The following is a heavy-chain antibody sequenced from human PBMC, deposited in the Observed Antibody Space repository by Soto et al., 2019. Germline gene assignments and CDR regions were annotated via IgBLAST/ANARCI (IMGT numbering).Heavy chain of an antibody. CDR2: ISGSGGST. CDR3: ANSPGLRFDYWGQGTLVTVSSGKLPRGVSVTAADTAVYYCAASCVGCGGFNYYGMDV. D-gene: IGHD4-17*01. Sequence: ESLEICCAASGFTFRSYAMSCVRQAPGKGLEWVSAISGSGGSTYYADSVKGRFTISRDNSKNTLYLQMNSLRAEDTAVYYCANSPGLRFDYWGQGTLVTVSSGKLPRGVSVTAADTAVYYCAASCVGCGGFNYYGMDVWGQGTTVTVSS. J-gene: IGHJ6*02. CDR1: GFTFRSYA. V-gene: IGHV3-23*01.